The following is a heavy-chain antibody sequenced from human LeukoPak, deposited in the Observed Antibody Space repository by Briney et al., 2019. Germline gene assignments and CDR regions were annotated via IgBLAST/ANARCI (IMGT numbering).Heavy chain of an antibody. CDR1: GYTFTSYD. D-gene: IGHD3-22*01. V-gene: IGHV1-8*02. CDR3: ARVSGDDSSGYSTFDM. CDR2: MNPNSSNT. J-gene: IGHJ3*02. Sequence: GASVKVSCKASGYTFTSYDINWVRQATGQGLEWMGWMNPNSSNTGYAQKFQGRVTMTRDTSTSTVYMELSSLRSEDTAVFYCARVSGDDSSGYSTFDMWGQGTMVTVSS.